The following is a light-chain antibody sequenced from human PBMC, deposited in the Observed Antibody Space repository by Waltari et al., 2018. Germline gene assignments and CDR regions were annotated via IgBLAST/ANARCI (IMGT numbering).Light chain of an antibody. J-gene: IGKJ1*01. CDR3: QQSYNTPWT. V-gene: IGKV1-39*01. CDR1: QRISTF. CDR2: AAS. Sequence: DIQMTQSPSSLSASVGDRVTIPCRASQRISTFLNWYQQRPGKAPKLLIYAASSLQSGVPSRFSRSGSGTDFTLTISSLQLEDFATYYCQQSYNTPWTFGQGTKVEIK.